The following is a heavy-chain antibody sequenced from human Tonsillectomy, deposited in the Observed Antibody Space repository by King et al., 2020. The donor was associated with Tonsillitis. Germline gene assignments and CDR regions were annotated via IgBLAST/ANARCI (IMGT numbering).Heavy chain of an antibody. Sequence: QLVQSGVEVKKPGASVKVSCKASGYTFSSYDINWVRQAPGQGLEWMGRISGYNDNTKYAQILQGRVTMTTDTSTSTAYMELRSLRSDDTAVYYCARGNYEYVWGSYRSRDYFDYWGQGTLVTVSS. CDR3: ARGNYEYVWGSYRSRDYFDY. V-gene: IGHV1-18*01. CDR2: ISGYNDNT. CDR1: GYTFSSYD. J-gene: IGHJ4*02. D-gene: IGHD3-16*02.